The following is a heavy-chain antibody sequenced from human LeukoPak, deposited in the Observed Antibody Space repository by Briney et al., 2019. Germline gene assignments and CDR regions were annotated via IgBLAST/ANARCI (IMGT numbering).Heavy chain of an antibody. J-gene: IGHJ6*02. D-gene: IGHD1-26*01. CDR2: INNDASRT. CDR1: GSAFSRSW. CDR3: ASDGAYAMAV. Sequence: GGSLRLSCAASGSAFSRSWAHWVRQAPGKGLVWVSHINNDASRTTYADSVRGRFTISRDNAKNTVSLQMNSLRAEDTAVYYCASDGAYAMAVRGQGTTVTVSS. V-gene: IGHV3-74*01.